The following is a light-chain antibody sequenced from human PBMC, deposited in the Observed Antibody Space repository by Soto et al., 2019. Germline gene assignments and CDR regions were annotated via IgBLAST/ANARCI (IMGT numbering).Light chain of an antibody. CDR2: DAS. CDR1: QSVSSY. V-gene: IGKV3-11*01. Sequence: EIVLTQSPATLSLSPGERATLSCRASQSVSSYLAWYQQKPGQAPRLLIYDASNRATGIPAGFSGSGSGTDFTLTISRLEPEDFAVYYCQQYGNSPRWTFGQGTKVDIK. J-gene: IGKJ1*01. CDR3: QQYGNSPRWT.